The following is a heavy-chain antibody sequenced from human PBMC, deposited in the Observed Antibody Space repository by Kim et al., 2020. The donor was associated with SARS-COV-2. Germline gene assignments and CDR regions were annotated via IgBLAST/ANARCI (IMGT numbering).Heavy chain of an antibody. D-gene: IGHD3-10*01. Sequence: GGSLRLSCAASGFTFSTYGRHWVRQAPGKGLEWVALISYDGRNKYYADSVKGQFTISRDNSENTLYLQMNSLRAEDTAVYSCTKALLRAVNFYYYGMDVWGQGPTVAVSS. CDR3: TKALLRAVNFYYYGMDV. CDR1: GFTFSTYG. J-gene: IGHJ6*02. CDR2: ISYDGRNK. V-gene: IGHV3-30*18.